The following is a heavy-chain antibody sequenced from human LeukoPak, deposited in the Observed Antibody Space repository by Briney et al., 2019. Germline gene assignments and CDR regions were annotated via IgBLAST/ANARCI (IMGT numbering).Heavy chain of an antibody. D-gene: IGHD6-13*01. CDR2: INWNGGST. CDR1: GFTFDDYG. Sequence: PGGSLRLSCAASGFTFDDYGLSWVRQAPGKGLEWVSTINWNGGSTGYADSVKGRFTISRDNAENSLYLQMNSLRAEDTAVYSCARFISSSWYFDYWGQGTLVTVSS. J-gene: IGHJ4*02. CDR3: ARFISSSWYFDY. V-gene: IGHV3-20*04.